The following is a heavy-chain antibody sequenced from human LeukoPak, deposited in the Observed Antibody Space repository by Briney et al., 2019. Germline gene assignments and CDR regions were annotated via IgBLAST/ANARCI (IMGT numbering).Heavy chain of an antibody. Sequence: GGSLRLSCAASGFTFRTYWMSWVRQAPGKGLEWVANIKHDGSESFHVDSVKGRFTISRDNAKNSVYLQMNSLRAEDTAVYYCAREKEVVLNFDYWGQGTLVTVSS. CDR1: GFTFRTYW. V-gene: IGHV3-7*01. D-gene: IGHD3-10*01. J-gene: IGHJ4*02. CDR3: AREKEVVLNFDY. CDR2: IKHDGSES.